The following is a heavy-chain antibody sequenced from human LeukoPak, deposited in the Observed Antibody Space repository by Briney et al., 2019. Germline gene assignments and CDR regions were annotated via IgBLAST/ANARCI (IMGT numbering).Heavy chain of an antibody. V-gene: IGHV3-48*03. CDR1: GFTFRSYE. CDR3: ARTFSAMVPYYFDY. CDR2: ISSSGSTI. D-gene: IGHD5-18*01. Sequence: GGSLRLSCAASGFTFRSYEMNWVRQAPGKGLEWISYISSSGSTIYYADSVKGRFTISRDNAKNSLYLQMNSLRAEDTAVYYCARTFSAMVPYYFDYWGQGTLVTVSS. J-gene: IGHJ4*02.